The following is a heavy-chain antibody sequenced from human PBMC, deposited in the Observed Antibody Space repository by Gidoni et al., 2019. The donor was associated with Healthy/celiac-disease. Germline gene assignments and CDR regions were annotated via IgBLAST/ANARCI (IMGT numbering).Heavy chain of an antibody. CDR1: GDSVSSHSAS. V-gene: IGHV6-1*01. Sequence: QVQLQQSGPGLVQPSQTLSLTCAISGDSVSSHSASWNWIRHSPSRGLEWLGRTYYRSKWYNDYAVSVKSRITINPDTSKNQFSLQLNSVTPEDTAVYYCARDRISGGSRTQSSAFDIWGQGTMVTVSS. CDR2: TYYRSKWYN. CDR3: ARDRISGGSRTQSSAFDI. J-gene: IGHJ3*02. D-gene: IGHD1-26*01.